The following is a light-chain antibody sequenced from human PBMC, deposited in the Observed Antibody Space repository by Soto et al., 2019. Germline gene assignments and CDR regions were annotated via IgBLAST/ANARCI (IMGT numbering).Light chain of an antibody. CDR3: QQYKNWPPWT. CDR2: GAS. V-gene: IGKV3-15*01. CDR1: ENLNTN. J-gene: IGKJ1*01. Sequence: EIVMTQSPGTLSVSPGERATLSCRASENLNTNLAWYQQRPGQAPRLHIYGASTRATGVPARFTGSGSGTDFTLTISSLQFEDFAVYFCQQYKNWPPWTFGQGTKVDI.